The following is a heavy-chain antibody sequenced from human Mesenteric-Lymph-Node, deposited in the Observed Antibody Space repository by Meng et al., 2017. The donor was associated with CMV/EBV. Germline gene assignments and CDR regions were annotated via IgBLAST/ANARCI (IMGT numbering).Heavy chain of an antibody. D-gene: IGHD4-11*01. CDR1: GFTFSSYG. Sequence: GGSLRLSCAASGFTFSSYGIHWVRQAPGKGLEWVAYIPYEGDKRYYGDTVKGRFTISRDNYKSTVYLQMNSLRAEDTAVYYCAKEVYSDYGISAYGMDVWGQGTTVTVSS. J-gene: IGHJ6*02. CDR3: AKEVYSDYGISAYGMDV. V-gene: IGHV3-30*02. CDR2: IPYEGDKR.